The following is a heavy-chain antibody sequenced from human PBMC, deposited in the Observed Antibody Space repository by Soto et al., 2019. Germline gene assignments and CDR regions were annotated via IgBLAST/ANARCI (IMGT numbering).Heavy chain of an antibody. CDR1: GYTFTSYG. J-gene: IGHJ4*02. Sequence: GASVKVSCKASGYTFTSYGISWVRQAPGQGLEWMGWISAYNGNTNYAQKLQGRVTMTTDTSTSTAYMELRSLRSDDTAVYYCARKIPGGGANVGSYFDYWGQGTLVTVSS. V-gene: IGHV1-18*04. D-gene: IGHD1-26*01. CDR2: ISAYNGNT. CDR3: ARKIPGGGANVGSYFDY.